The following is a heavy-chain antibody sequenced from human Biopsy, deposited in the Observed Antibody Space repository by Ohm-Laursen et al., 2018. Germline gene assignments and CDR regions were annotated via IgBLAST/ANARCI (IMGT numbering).Heavy chain of an antibody. Sequence: SLRLSCAASGVALSGYAMNWVRQAPGKGLEWVSRINSDGSSTNYADAVKGRFTISRDNAKNTVFLQMNSLRAEYTAVYYCTRAEAGSGSLLYFDYWGQGTLVTVSS. CDR1: GVALSGYA. V-gene: IGHV3-74*01. D-gene: IGHD3-10*01. CDR2: INSDGSST. CDR3: TRAEAGSGSLLYFDY. J-gene: IGHJ4*02.